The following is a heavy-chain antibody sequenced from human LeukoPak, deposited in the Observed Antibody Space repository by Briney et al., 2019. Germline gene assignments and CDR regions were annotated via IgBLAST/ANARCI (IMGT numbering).Heavy chain of an antibody. CDR1: GGSISSGGYY. V-gene: IGHV4-30-2*01. CDR2: IYHSGST. D-gene: IGHD6-13*01. J-gene: IGHJ4*02. CDR3: ARTGGLYSSSWYYFDY. Sequence: SQTLSLTCTVSGGSISSGGYYWSWIRQPPGKGLEWIGYIYHSGSTYYNPSLKSRVTISVDTSKNQFSLKLTSVTAADTAVYYCARTGGLYSSSWYYFDYWGQGTLVTVSS.